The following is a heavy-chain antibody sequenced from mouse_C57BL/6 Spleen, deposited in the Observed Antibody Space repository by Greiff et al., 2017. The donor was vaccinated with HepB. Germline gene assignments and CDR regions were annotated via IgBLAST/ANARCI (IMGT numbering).Heavy chain of an antibody. D-gene: IGHD1-1*01. CDR1: GYTFTDYE. V-gene: IGHV1-15*01. CDR3: TRSHYGSSYGGDY. J-gene: IGHJ2*01. Sequence: QVQLQQSGAELVRPGASVTLSCKASGYTFTDYEMHWVKQTPVHGLEWIGAIDPETGGTAYNQKFKGKAILTADKSSSTAYMELRSLTSEDSAVYYCTRSHYGSSYGGDYWGQGTTLTVSS. CDR2: IDPETGGT.